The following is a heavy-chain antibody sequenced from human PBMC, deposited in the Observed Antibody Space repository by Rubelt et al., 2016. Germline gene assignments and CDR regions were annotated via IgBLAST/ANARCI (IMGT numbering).Heavy chain of an antibody. D-gene: IGHD3-22*01. CDR2: INHSGST. Sequence: QVQLQQWGAGLLKPSETLSLTCAVYGGSFSGYYWSWIRQPPGKGLEWIGEINHSGSTNYNPSLKSGVTISGDTSKNQFSLKLGSVTAADTAVYYCARGRGLAWLSPPSFFDYWGQGTLVTVSS. CDR3: ARGRGLAWLSPPSFFDY. CDR1: GGSFSGYY. V-gene: IGHV4-34*01. J-gene: IGHJ4*02.